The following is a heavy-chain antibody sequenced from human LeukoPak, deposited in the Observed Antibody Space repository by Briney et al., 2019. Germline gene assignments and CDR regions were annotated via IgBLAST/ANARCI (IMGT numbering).Heavy chain of an antibody. D-gene: IGHD5-12*01. CDR3: AKVTVATINVALFDY. J-gene: IGHJ4*02. Sequence: PGGSLRLSCAASGFTFSSYGMHWVRQAPGKGLEWVSVIWYGGSNKYYADSVKGRFTISRDNSKNTLYLQMNSLRAEDTALYYCAKVTVATINVALFDYWGQGTLVTVSS. V-gene: IGHV3-30*02. CDR2: IWYGGSNK. CDR1: GFTFSSYG.